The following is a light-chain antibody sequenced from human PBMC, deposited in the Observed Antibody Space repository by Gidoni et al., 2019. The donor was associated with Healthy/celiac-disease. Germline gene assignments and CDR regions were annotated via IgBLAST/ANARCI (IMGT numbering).Light chain of an antibody. Sequence: EIVFTQSPATLSLSPGERATLPRRASQSVSSYLAWYQQKPGQAPRLLIYDASNRATGIPARFSGSGSGTDFTLTISGLEPEDFAVYYCQQRSNWPLTFGGGTKVEIK. V-gene: IGKV3-11*01. CDR2: DAS. CDR1: QSVSSY. J-gene: IGKJ4*01. CDR3: QQRSNWPLT.